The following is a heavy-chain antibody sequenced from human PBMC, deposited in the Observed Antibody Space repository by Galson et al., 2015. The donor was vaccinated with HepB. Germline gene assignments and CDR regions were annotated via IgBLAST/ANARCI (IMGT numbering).Heavy chain of an antibody. Sequence: SLRLSCAASGFTFSSYEMHWVRQAPGKGLEWVAVISYDGSNKYNADSVKGRFTISRDNSKNTVYLQMNSLRPEDTAVYCCARPVAPAAIEYYFCYGMDVWGQGTTVTVSS. CDR3: ARPVAPAAIEYYFCYGMDV. D-gene: IGHD2-2*01. V-gene: IGHV3-30-3*01. CDR1: GFTFSSYE. J-gene: IGHJ6*02. CDR2: ISYDGSNK.